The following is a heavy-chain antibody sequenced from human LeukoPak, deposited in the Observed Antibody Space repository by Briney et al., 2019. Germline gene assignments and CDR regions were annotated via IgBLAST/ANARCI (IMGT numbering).Heavy chain of an antibody. CDR3: ARVEGSGYNY. D-gene: IGHD5-12*01. CDR2: IYTSGST. V-gene: IGHV4-61*02. CDR1: GGSNSSGSYY. Sequence: SETLSLTCTVSGGSNSSGSYYWSWIRQPAGKGLEWIGRIYTSGSTNYNPSLKSRVTISVDTSKNQFSLKVSSVTAADTAVYYCARVEGSGYNYWGQGALVTVSS. J-gene: IGHJ4*02.